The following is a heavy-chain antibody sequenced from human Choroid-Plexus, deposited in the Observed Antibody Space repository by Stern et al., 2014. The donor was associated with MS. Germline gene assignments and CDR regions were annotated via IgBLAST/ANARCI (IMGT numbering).Heavy chain of an antibody. CDR1: GFTFGSCA. Sequence: VQLVEYGGGVVQPGRPRRLSGVASGFTFGSCATQWVRKAPGKGLEWGAGVSYDGSNKYYADSVKGRFTISRDNSQNTLYMQMSSLRPEDTAVYYCAKDRQYLTYFFDHWGHGSLFTVSS. V-gene: IGHV3-30*18. J-gene: IGHJ5*02. CDR2: VSYDGSNK. D-gene: IGHD2/OR15-2a*01. CDR3: AKDRQYLTYFFDH.